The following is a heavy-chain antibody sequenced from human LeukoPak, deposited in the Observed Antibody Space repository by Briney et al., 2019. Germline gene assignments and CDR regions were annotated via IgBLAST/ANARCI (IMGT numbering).Heavy chain of an antibody. CDR3: AKDTTSAYGFDY. Sequence: GGSLRLSCAASGFTFSRYGLYWVRQAPGKGLEWVAFIRYDGSNKYYADSVKGRFTISRDNSKNTLYLQMNSLRAEDTAVYYCAKDTTSAYGFDYWGQGTLVTVSS. J-gene: IGHJ4*02. V-gene: IGHV3-30*02. D-gene: IGHD1-1*01. CDR2: IRYDGSNK. CDR1: GFTFSRYG.